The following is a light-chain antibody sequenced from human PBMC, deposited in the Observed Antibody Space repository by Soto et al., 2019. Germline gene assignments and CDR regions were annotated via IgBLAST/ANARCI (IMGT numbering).Light chain of an antibody. CDR1: QSVKTF. Sequence: MVLTPTPATLPFSPGDRAPLSCRASQSVKTFLVWYQQRPGQVPRLLIYDASHRAAGIPARFSGSGFGTDFTLTISSLEPEDTAVYYCQQRSNLPPITFGQGTRLEIK. V-gene: IGKV3-11*01. J-gene: IGKJ5*01. CDR3: QQRSNLPPIT. CDR2: DAS.